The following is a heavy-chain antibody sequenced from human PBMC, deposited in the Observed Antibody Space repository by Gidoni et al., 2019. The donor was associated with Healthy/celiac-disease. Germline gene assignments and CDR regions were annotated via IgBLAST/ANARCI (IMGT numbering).Heavy chain of an antibody. V-gene: IGHV3-21*01. CDR2: SSSSSSYI. D-gene: IGHD3-22*01. J-gene: IGHJ3*02. Sequence: EVQLVESGGGLVKPGGSLRLSCAASGFTFSSYSMNWVRQAPGKGLEWVSSSSSSSSYIYYADSVKGRFTISRDNAKNSLYLQMNSLRAEDTAVYYCARGFTNYYDSSGYYTDAFDIWGQGTMVTVSS. CDR1: GFTFSSYS. CDR3: ARGFTNYYDSSGYYTDAFDI.